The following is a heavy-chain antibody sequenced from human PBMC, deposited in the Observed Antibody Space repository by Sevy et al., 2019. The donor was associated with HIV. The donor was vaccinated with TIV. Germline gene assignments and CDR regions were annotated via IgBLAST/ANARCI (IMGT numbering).Heavy chain of an antibody. V-gene: IGHV3-30-3*01. Sequence: GGSLRLSCAASGFTFSSYAMHWVRQAPGKGLEWVAVISYDGSNKYYADSVKDRFTISRDNSKNTLYLQMNSLRAEDTAVYYCAREGVDTAMVAMYFDYWGQGTLVTVSS. CDR1: GFTFSSYA. CDR2: ISYDGSNK. J-gene: IGHJ4*02. CDR3: AREGVDTAMVAMYFDY. D-gene: IGHD5-18*01.